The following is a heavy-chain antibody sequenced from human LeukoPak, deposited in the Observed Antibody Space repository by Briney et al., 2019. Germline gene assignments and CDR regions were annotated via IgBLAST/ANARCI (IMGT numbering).Heavy chain of an antibody. CDR2: ISSNGGST. CDR3: VGVRSSGGSNWFDP. J-gene: IGHJ5*02. V-gene: IGHV3-64D*09. Sequence: GGSLRLSCSASGFTFSTSAMHWVRQAPGKGLEYVSAISSNGGSTYYADSVKGRFTISRDNSKNTLHLQMSSLRAEDTAVYYCVGVRSSGGSNWFDPWCQGTLVTVSS. D-gene: IGHD3-10*01. CDR1: GFTFSTSA.